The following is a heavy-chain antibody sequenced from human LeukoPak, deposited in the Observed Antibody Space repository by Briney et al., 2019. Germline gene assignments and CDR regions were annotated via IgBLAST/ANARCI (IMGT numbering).Heavy chain of an antibody. CDR2: IYYSGST. Sequence: PSETLSLTCTVSGGSISSYYWSWIRQPPGKGLEWIGYIYYSGSTNYNPSPKSRVTISVDTSKNQFSLKLSSVTAADTAVYYCARVRGIQLWPRRDSQAAFDIWGQGTVVTVSS. CDR1: GGSISSYY. CDR3: ARVRGIQLWPRRDSQAAFDI. J-gene: IGHJ3*02. V-gene: IGHV4-59*01. D-gene: IGHD5-18*01.